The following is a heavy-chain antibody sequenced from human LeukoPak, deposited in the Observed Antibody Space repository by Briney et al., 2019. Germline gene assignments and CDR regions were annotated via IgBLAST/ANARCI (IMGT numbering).Heavy chain of an antibody. CDR3: ARSYYYDSSHTVDY. Sequence: GGSLRLSCAASGFTFSSYWMYWVRHAPGKGLVWVSEINTDGSSTNYADSVKGRFTISRDNAKNTLYLQMNSLRVEDTAVYYCARSYYYDSSHTVDYWGQGTLVTVSS. D-gene: IGHD3-22*01. CDR1: GFTFSSYW. V-gene: IGHV3-74*01. J-gene: IGHJ4*02. CDR2: INTDGSST.